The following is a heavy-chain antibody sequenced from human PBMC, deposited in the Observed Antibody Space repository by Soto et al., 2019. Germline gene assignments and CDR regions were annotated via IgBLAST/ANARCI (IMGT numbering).Heavy chain of an antibody. CDR3: ARARFSQWSQDYYGLDV. D-gene: IGHD3-3*01. Sequence: SETLSLTCGLSGSLPVGSLSTYFWTWIRQPPGKGLEWIGEINHSGSPNYSPSLRGRVTISLDTSKKHFSLNLSSVTAADTAVYFCARARFSQWSQDYYGLDVWGQGTPVTVSS. CDR2: INHSGSP. CDR1: GSLPVGSLSTYF. V-gene: IGHV4-34*01. J-gene: IGHJ6*02.